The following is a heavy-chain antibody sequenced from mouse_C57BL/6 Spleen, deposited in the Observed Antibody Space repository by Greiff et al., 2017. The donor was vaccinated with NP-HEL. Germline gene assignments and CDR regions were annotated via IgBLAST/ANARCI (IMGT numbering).Heavy chain of an antibody. Sequence: VQLQQSGTELVKPGASVKLSCKASGYTFTSYWMHWVKQRPGQGLEWIGNINPSNGGTNYNEKFKSKATLTVDKSSSTAYMQLSSLTSEDSAVYYCARGRGSSHYAMDYWGQGTSVTVSS. V-gene: IGHV1-53*01. CDR2: INPSNGGT. CDR1: GYTFTSYW. D-gene: IGHD1-1*01. J-gene: IGHJ4*01. CDR3: ARGRGSSHYAMDY.